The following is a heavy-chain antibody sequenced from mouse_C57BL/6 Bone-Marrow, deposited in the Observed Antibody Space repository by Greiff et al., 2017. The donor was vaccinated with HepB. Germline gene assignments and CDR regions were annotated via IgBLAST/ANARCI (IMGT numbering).Heavy chain of an antibody. D-gene: IGHD3-1*01. CDR1: GYTFTTYP. J-gene: IGHJ3*01. CDR3: ARQSAIGAWFAY. CDR2: FHPYNDDT. Sequence: VKLMESGAELVKPGASVKMSCKASGYTFTTYPIEWMKQNHGKSLEWIGNFHPYNDDTKYNEKFKGKATLTVEKSSSTVYLELSRLTSDDSAVYYCARQSAIGAWFAYWGQGTLVTVSA. V-gene: IGHV1-47*01.